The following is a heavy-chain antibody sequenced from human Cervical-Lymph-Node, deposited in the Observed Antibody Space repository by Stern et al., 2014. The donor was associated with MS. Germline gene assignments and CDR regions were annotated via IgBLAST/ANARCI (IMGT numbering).Heavy chain of an antibody. D-gene: IGHD5-12*01. CDR1: GGTFSSYA. V-gene: IGHV1-69*14. Sequence: QVQLVQSGAEVKKPGSSVKVSCKASGGTFSSYAISWVRQAPGQGLEWMGAIIPIFGIGNYAQKFQGRVTITADKSTSTAYMELSSLRSEDTAVYYCARDSLATSDAFDIWGQGTMVTVSS. CDR3: ARDSLATSDAFDI. J-gene: IGHJ3*02. CDR2: IIPIFGIG.